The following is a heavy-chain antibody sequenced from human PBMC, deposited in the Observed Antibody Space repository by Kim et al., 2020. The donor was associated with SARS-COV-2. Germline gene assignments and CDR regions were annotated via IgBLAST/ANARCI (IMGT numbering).Heavy chain of an antibody. J-gene: IGHJ3*02. CDR1: GDSISTSIYY. D-gene: IGHD4-17*01. CDR3: GRHDFGGKTTGAFDI. Sequence: SETLSLTCTVSGDSISTSIYYWGWIRQPPGKGLEWIGTIYYSGNTHYNPSLKSRVTISVDTSKSQFSLKLNSVTAADTAVYFCGRHDFGGKTTGAFDIWGQGTMVTVSS. CDR2: IYYSGNT. V-gene: IGHV4-39*01.